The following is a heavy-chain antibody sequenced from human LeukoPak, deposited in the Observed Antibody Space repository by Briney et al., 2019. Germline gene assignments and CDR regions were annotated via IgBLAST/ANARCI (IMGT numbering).Heavy chain of an antibody. J-gene: IGHJ4*02. CDR2: IYSGGGT. Sequence: GGSLRLSCAASGFTVSNNYMNWVRQAPGKGLEWVSVIYSGGGTYYADSVKGRFTISRDNSKNTLYLQMNSLRAEDTAVYYCARKRCGGDCPSDYWGQGTLVTVSS. D-gene: IGHD2-21*02. CDR3: ARKRCGGDCPSDY. V-gene: IGHV3-53*01. CDR1: GFTVSNNY.